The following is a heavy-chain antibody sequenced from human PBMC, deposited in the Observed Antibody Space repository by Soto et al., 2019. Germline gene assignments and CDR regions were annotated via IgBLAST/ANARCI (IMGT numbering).Heavy chain of an antibody. CDR1: GYSFTSDY. V-gene: IGHV1-46*01. J-gene: IGHJ6*02. CDR3: ARDPSYQSAYGMDV. D-gene: IGHD2-2*01. Sequence: GSSVKVSFKASGYSFTSDYMHWLRHAPGQGLEWMGIINPSGGSTSYAQKFQGRVTMTRDTSTSTVYMELSSLRSEDTAVYYCARDPSYQSAYGMDVWGQGTTVTVSS. CDR2: INPSGGST.